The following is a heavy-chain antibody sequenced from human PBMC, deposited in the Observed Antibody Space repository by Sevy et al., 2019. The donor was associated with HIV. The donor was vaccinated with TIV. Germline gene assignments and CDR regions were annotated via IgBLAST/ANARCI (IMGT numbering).Heavy chain of an antibody. CDR3: AGENAWGRGYS. D-gene: IGHD1-26*01. Sequence: SETLSLTCTVSGGSITSLYWNWIRQPPGKGLEWIANIYYNGHINYNPSLKGRVTLSLDTPNTQFSLGLSSVTAADTAMYYCAGENAWGRGYSWGQGTLVTVSS. CDR2: IYYNGHI. CDR1: GGSITSLY. V-gene: IGHV4-59*08. J-gene: IGHJ4*02.